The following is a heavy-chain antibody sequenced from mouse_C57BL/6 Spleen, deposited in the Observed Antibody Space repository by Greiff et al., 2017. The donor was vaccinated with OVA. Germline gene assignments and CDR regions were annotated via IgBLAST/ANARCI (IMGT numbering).Heavy chain of an antibody. CDR3: ARHYYYGSSSWFAY. Sequence: VQLQQPGAELVKPGASVKMSCKASGYTFTSYWITWVKQRPGQGLEWIGDIYPGSGSTNYNEKFKSKATLTVDTSSSTAYMQLSSLTSADSAFYYCARHYYYGSSSWFAYWGQGTLVTVSA. V-gene: IGHV1-55*01. J-gene: IGHJ3*01. D-gene: IGHD1-1*01. CDR1: GYTFTSYW. CDR2: IYPGSGST.